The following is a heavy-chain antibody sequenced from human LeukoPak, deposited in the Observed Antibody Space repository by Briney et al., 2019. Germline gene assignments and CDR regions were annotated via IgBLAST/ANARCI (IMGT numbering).Heavy chain of an antibody. D-gene: IGHD3-9*01. J-gene: IGHJ4*02. V-gene: IGHV1-69*13. Sequence: ASVKVSCKASGGTFSSYAISWVRQAPGQGLEWKGGIIPIFGTANYAQKFQGRVTITADESTSTAYMELSSLRSEDTAVYYCAAFRYFDWLYPFDYWGQGTLVTVSS. CDR2: IIPIFGTA. CDR1: GGTFSSYA. CDR3: AAFRYFDWLYPFDY.